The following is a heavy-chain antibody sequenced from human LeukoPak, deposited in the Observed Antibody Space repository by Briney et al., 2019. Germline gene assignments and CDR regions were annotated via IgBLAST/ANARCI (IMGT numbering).Heavy chain of an antibody. CDR1: GFTFSSHW. D-gene: IGHD1-1*01. J-gene: IGHJ4*02. Sequence: GGSLRLSCAAPGFTFSSHWMDWVRQAPGKGLEWVAVMSYDGSNKYYADSVKGRFTISRDNSKNTLYLQMNSLRAEDTAVYYCARVMTTGTVDYWGQGTLVTVSA. V-gene: IGHV3-30*03. CDR3: ARVMTTGTVDY. CDR2: MSYDGSNK.